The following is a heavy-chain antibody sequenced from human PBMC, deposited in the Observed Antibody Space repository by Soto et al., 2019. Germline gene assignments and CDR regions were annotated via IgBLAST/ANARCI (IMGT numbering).Heavy chain of an antibody. CDR2: IIPIFGTA. V-gene: IGHV1-69*06. D-gene: IGHD5-12*01. Sequence: VASVKVSCKASGGTFSSYAISWVRQAPGQGLEWMGGIIPIFGTANYAQKFQGRVTITADKSTSTAYMELSSLRSEDTAVYYCARARPGGGSAFYYYYGMDVWGQGTTVTVSS. CDR1: GGTFSSYA. J-gene: IGHJ6*02. CDR3: ARARPGGGSAFYYYYGMDV.